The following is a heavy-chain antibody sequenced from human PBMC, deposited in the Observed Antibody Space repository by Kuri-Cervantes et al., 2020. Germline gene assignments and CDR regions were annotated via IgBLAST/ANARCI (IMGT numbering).Heavy chain of an antibody. D-gene: IGHD5-12*01. CDR2: ISSSSSTI. CDR3: ARDHSSLIVAYNWFDP. V-gene: IGHV3-48*02. Sequence: GESLKISCAASGFTFSSYSMNWVRQAPGKGLEWVSYISSSSSTIYYADSVKGRFTISRDNAKNSLYLQMNSLRDEDTAVYYCARDHSSLIVAYNWFDPWGQGTLVTVSS. CDR1: GFTFSSYS. J-gene: IGHJ5*02.